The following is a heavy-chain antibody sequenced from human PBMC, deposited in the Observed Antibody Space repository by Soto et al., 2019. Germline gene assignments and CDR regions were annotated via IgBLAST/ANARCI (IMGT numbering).Heavy chain of an antibody. J-gene: IGHJ4*02. CDR3: ASGRFGEWLLKY. CDR1: GYTFTTYD. CDR2: MNPSTGNT. D-gene: IGHD3-3*01. V-gene: IGHV1-8*01. Sequence: QVQLVQSGAEVKKPGASEKVSCKASGYTFTTYDIHWVRQATGQGLEWMGWMNPSTGNTGYAHQFLGRVTMTRDTAISPAYMELSRLRSEDAAVYSCASGRFGEWLLKYGGQGTLVTVS.